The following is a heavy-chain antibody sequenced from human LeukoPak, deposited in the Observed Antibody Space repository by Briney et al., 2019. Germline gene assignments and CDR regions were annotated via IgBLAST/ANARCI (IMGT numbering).Heavy chain of an antibody. Sequence: GGSLRLSCAASGFTFSSYAMTWVRQAPGKGLEWVSTISGSGGSTYYADSVKGRFTIPRDNSKNTLYLQMNSLGADDTAVYYCAKGNWSYFAYWGQGTLVTVSS. V-gene: IGHV3-23*01. CDR1: GFTFSSYA. J-gene: IGHJ4*02. CDR2: ISGSGGST. D-gene: IGHD3-10*01. CDR3: AKGNWSYFAY.